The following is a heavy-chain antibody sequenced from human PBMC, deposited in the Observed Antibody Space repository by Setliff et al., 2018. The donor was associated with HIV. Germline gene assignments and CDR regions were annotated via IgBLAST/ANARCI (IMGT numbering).Heavy chain of an antibody. V-gene: IGHV3-48*04. J-gene: IGHJ4*02. CDR2: ISYSGNTI. Sequence: GGSLRLSCITSGLPFNGYTMNWVRQAPGRGLECISYISYSGNTIYYADSVKGRFTISGDNAKNSLFLQMDSLRAEDTAVYYCAQGLLWGQGTLVTVSS. CDR1: GLPFNGYT. CDR3: AQGLL.